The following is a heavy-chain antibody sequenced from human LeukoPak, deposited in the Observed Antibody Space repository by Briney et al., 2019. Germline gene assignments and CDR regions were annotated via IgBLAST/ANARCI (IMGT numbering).Heavy chain of an antibody. V-gene: IGHV3-11*01. CDR2: ISSSGSTI. CDR1: GFTFSDYY. J-gene: IGHJ4*02. D-gene: IGHD3-22*01. CDR3: AKDLHIYYESPGYFDY. Sequence: GGSLRLSCAASGFTFSDYYMSWIRQAPGKGLEWASYISSSGSTIYYADSVKGRFTISRDNAKNSLYLQMNSLRAEDTAVYYCAKDLHIYYESPGYFDYWGQGTLVTVSS.